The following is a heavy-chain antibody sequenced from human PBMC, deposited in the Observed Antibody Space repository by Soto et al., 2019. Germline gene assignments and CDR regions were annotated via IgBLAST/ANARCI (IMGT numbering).Heavy chain of an antibody. J-gene: IGHJ6*02. V-gene: IGHV1-2*04. D-gene: IGHD5-18*01. CDR1: GYTFTGYY. CDR3: ARDLRIQLWPPNYYYYGMDV. CDR2: INPNSGGT. Sequence: GASVKVSCKASGYTFTGYYMHWVRQAPGQGLEWMGWINPNSGGTNYAQKFQGWVTMTRDTSISTAYMELSRLRSDDTAVYYCARDLRIQLWPPNYYYYGMDVWGQGTTVTVSS.